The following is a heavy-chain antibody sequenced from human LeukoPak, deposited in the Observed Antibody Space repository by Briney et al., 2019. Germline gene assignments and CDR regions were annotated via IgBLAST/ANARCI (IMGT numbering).Heavy chain of an antibody. CDR3: IRDLGLSHAYGAFDV. CDR2: IGKGGDT. V-gene: IGHV3-13*01. CDR1: GFTFSFYD. J-gene: IGHJ3*01. Sequence: QTGGSLRLSCAASGFTFSFYDMHWVRQTTGKSLEWVSGIGKGGDTYCAGSVKGRFTVSRENAKNSLYLQMNSLSAEDTAVYYCIRDLGLSHAYGAFDVWGQGTLVTVSS. D-gene: IGHD3-16*01.